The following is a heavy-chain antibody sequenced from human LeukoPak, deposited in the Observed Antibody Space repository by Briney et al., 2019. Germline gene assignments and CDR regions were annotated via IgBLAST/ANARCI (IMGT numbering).Heavy chain of an antibody. Sequence: NPSETLSLTCAVYGGSLSGYYWSWIRQPPGKGLEWIGEINHSGSTNYNPSLKSRVTISVDTSKNQFSLKLSSVTAADTAVYNCARFIVVVPAAPNGRNWFDPWGQGTLVTVSS. CDR1: GGSLSGYY. CDR2: INHSGST. D-gene: IGHD2-2*01. CDR3: ARFIVVVPAAPNGRNWFDP. J-gene: IGHJ5*02. V-gene: IGHV4-34*01.